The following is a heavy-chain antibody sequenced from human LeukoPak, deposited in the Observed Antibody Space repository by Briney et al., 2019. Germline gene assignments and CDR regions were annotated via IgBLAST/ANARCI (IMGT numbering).Heavy chain of an antibody. CDR1: GFTFSNYA. D-gene: IGHD3-22*01. Sequence: GGSLRLSCTASGFTFSNYAMSWVRQAPGKGLEWVSAISGSGGSTYYADSVKGRFTISRDNSKNTLYLQMNSLRAEDTAVYYCAKGCPTVVVITGDAFDIWGQGTMVTVSS. CDR3: AKGCPTVVVITGDAFDI. J-gene: IGHJ3*02. CDR2: ISGSGGST. V-gene: IGHV3-23*01.